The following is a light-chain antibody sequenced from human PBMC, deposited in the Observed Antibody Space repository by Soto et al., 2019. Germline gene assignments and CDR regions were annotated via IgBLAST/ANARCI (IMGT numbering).Light chain of an antibody. J-gene: IGKJ2*01. CDR1: QTISSY. V-gene: IGKV1-5*03. CDR2: KES. Sequence: DIQMTQSPSTLSASVGDRVTITCRASQTISSYLAWYQQKPGKAPQVLIYKESTLKSGVPSRFSGSGSGTEFTLTISSLQPEDFATYYCQPRTFGQGTKLEIK. CDR3: QPRT.